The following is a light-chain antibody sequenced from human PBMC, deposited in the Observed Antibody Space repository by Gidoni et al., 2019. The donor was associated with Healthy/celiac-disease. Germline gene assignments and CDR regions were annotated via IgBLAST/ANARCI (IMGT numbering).Light chain of an antibody. CDR1: QSVSSN. Sequence: IVMTQSPATLSVSPGERATLSCGASQSVSSNLAWYQQTLGQALRLLIYGASTRATGIPARFSGSGSGTEFTLTISSLQSEDFAVYYCQQYNNWPLTFGPGTKVDIK. J-gene: IGKJ3*01. V-gene: IGKV3-15*01. CDR2: GAS. CDR3: QQYNNWPLT.